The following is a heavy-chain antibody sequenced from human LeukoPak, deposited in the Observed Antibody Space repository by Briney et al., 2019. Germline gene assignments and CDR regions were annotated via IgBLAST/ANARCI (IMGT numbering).Heavy chain of an antibody. CDR2: IYPNSGGT. D-gene: IGHD3-9*01. V-gene: IGHV1-2*06. CDR1: GYTFTGYY. Sequence: ASVKVSCKASGYTFTGYYMHWVRQAPGQGLEWMGRIYPNSGGTNYEQKFQGRVTMTRDTSISTAYMELSRLRSDDTAVYYCARSPGPVYFDWLPRVDYFDYWGQGTLVTVSS. CDR3: ARSPGPVYFDWLPRVDYFDY. J-gene: IGHJ4*02.